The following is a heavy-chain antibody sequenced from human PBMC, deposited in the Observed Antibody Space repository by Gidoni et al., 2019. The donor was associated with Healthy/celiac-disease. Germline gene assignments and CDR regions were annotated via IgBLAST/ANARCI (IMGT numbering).Heavy chain of an antibody. CDR2: INRNGGST. J-gene: IGHJ4*02. V-gene: IGHV3-20*03. CDR1: FDVYG. CDR3: ARGDTSGCYFDY. Sequence: FDVYGMSWVRQAPGKVREWVSGINRNGGSTGYADSVKGRFTISRDNAKNSLSLQMNSLRSEDTALYYCARGDTSGCYFDYWGQGALVTVSS. D-gene: IGHD6-19*01.